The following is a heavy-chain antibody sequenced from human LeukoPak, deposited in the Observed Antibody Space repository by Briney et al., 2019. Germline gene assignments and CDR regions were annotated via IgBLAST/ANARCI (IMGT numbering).Heavy chain of an antibody. V-gene: IGHV1-69*05. CDR1: GGTFSSYA. D-gene: IGHD3-22*01. J-gene: IGHJ4*02. CDR3: AITYYYDSSGQYYFDY. Sequence: ASVKVSCKASGGTFSSYAISWVRQAPGQGLEWMGGIIPIFGTANYAQKFQGRVTITTDESTSTAYMELSSLRSEDTAVYYCAITYYYDSSGQYYFDYWGQGTLVTVSS. CDR2: IIPIFGTA.